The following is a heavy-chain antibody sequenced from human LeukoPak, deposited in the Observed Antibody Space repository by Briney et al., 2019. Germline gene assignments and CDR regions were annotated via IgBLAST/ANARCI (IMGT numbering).Heavy chain of an antibody. D-gene: IGHD3-10*01. CDR3: ARDSYYYGSGSYYLDY. V-gene: IGHV4-59*01. Sequence: SEPLSLTCTLSSGSSSSYYGSCIREPPGKGRKWIGNIYYSGYTTYSPSLTSRLTISVDTSKHQFSLQLTSVTAADTAVYYCARDSYYYGSGSYYLDYWGQGTLVTVSS. CDR2: IYYSGYT. CDR1: SGSSSSYY. J-gene: IGHJ4*02.